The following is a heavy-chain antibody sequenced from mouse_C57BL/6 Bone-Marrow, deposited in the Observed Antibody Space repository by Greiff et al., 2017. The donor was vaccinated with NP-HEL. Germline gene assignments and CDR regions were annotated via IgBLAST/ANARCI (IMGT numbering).Heavy chain of an antibody. V-gene: IGHV2-2*01. CDR1: GFSLTSYG. CDR3: ARTHGNYDWYFDV. CDR2: IWSGGST. D-gene: IGHD2-1*01. Sequence: VKVVESGPGLVQPSQSLSITCTVSGFSLTSYGVHWVRQSPGKGLEWLGVIWSGGSTDYNAAFISRLSISKDNSKSQVFFKMNSLQADDTAIYYCARTHGNYDWYFDVWGTGTTVTVSS. J-gene: IGHJ1*03.